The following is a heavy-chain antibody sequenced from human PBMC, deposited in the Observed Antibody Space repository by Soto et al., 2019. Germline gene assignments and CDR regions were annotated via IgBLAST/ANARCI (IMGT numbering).Heavy chain of an antibody. Sequence: GGSLRLSCAASGFTFSSYGMHWVRQAPGKGLEWVAVIWYDGSNKYYADSVKGRFTISRDNSKNTLYLQMNSLRAEDTAVYYCARDSLWNYYFDYWGQGTLVTVSS. CDR3: ARDSLWNYYFDY. V-gene: IGHV3-33*01. CDR1: GFTFSSYG. CDR2: IWYDGSNK. D-gene: IGHD2-21*01. J-gene: IGHJ4*02.